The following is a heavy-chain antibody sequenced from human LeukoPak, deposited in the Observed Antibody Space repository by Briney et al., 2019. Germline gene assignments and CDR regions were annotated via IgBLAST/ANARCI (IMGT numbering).Heavy chain of an antibody. V-gene: IGHV4-59*08. D-gene: IGHD2-2*01. CDR2: ISYSGST. CDR1: GGSISSYY. Sequence: SETLSLTCTVSGGSISSYYWSWIRQPPGKALEWIGYISYSGSTNYNPSLNSRVTISVDTSKNQFSLKLSSVTAADTAVYYCARQAGGHCSSTSCRAHYFDYWGQGTLVTVSS. CDR3: ARQAGGHCSSTSCRAHYFDY. J-gene: IGHJ4*02.